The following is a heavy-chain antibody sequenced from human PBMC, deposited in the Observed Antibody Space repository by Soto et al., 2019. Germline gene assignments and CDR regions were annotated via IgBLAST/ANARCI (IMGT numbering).Heavy chain of an antibody. CDR2: ISYDGSNK. CDR1: GFTFSSYA. J-gene: IGHJ6*02. V-gene: IGHV3-30-3*01. CDR3: ARDPSYCSGGSCYSLDYYYGMDV. Sequence: GGSLRLSCAASGFTFSSYAMHWVRQAPGKGLEWVAVISYDGSNKYYADSVKGRFTISRDNSKNTLYLQMNSLRAEDTAVYYCARDPSYCSGGSCYSLDYYYGMDVWGQGTTVTVSS. D-gene: IGHD2-15*01.